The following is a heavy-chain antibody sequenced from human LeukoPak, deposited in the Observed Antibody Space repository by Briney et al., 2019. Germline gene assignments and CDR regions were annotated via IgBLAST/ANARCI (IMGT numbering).Heavy chain of an antibody. CDR2: ISYDGRNE. D-gene: IGHD5-24*01. J-gene: IGHJ4*02. CDR3: AKGGTRSRDGYNLDY. V-gene: IGHV3-30*18. CDR1: GFTFSIYG. Sequence: PGGSLRLSCAASGFTFSIYGMHWVRQAPGQGLEWVAVISYDGRNEYYAVSVKGRFTISRDNSKNTLYLQMNSLRAEDTAVYYCAKGGTRSRDGYNLDYWGLGTLVTVSS.